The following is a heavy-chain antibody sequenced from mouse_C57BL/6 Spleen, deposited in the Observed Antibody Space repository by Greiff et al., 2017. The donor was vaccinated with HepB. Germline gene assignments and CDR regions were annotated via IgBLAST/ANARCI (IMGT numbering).Heavy chain of an antibody. CDR1: GYSFTGYY. CDR2: IYPYNGVS. CDR3: ASATVVATDYFDY. Sequence: EVKVVESGPELVKPGASVKISCKASGYSFTGYYMHWVKQSHGNILDWIGYIYPYNGVSSYNQKFKGKATLTVDKSSSTAYMELRSLTSEDSAVYYCASATVVATDYFDYWGQGTTLTVSS. J-gene: IGHJ2*01. D-gene: IGHD1-1*01. V-gene: IGHV1-31*01.